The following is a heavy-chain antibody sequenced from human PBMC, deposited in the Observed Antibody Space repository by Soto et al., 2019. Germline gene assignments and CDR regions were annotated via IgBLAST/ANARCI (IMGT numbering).Heavy chain of an antibody. Sequence: SGTLSLTCNVSCGSIISNSYYWGWIRQPPGKGLEWIGSIFHSGSTYYNPSLKSRVTISVDTSKNQFSLKLSSVTAADTAVYYCARLGWSWKYWFDPWGKGTLVTVAS. D-gene: IGHD1-1*01. J-gene: IGHJ5*02. V-gene: IGHV4-39*01. CDR3: ARLGWSWKYWFDP. CDR1: CGSIISNSYY. CDR2: IFHSGST.